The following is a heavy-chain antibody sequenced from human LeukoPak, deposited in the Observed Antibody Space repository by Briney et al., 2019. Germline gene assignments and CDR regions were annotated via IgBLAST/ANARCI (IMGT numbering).Heavy chain of an antibody. CDR1: GVSFSSYA. V-gene: IGHV3-23*01. CDR3: AKSRGESRGASNY. CDR2: ISGSGDAT. J-gene: IGHJ4*02. D-gene: IGHD1-26*01. Sequence: PGGSLRLSCAASGVSFSSYAMNWVRQAPGKGLEWVSFISGSGDATHYADSVKGRFTISRDNSKNTLYLQMNSLRAEDTAVYYCAKSRGESRGASNYWGQGTLVTVSS.